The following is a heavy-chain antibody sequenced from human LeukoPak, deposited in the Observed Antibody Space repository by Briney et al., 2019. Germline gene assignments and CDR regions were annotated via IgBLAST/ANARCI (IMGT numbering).Heavy chain of an antibody. CDR3: ARVGTTGFGGYDRKGPFDY. CDR2: ISYDGSNK. D-gene: IGHD5-12*01. V-gene: IGHV3-30*04. CDR1: GFTFSSYA. J-gene: IGHJ4*02. Sequence: GGSLRLSCAASGFTFSSYAMHWVRQAPGKGLEWVADISYDGSNKYYADSVKGRFTISRDNSKNTLYLQMNSLRAEDTAVYYCARVGTTGFGGYDRKGPFDYWGQGTLVTVSS.